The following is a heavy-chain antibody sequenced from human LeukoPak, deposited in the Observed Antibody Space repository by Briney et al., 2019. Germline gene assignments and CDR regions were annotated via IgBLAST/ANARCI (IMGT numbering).Heavy chain of an antibody. V-gene: IGHV3-48*03. J-gene: IGHJ4*02. CDR3: ARDGGIWFGELKTPYYFDY. CDR2: ISSSGSTI. D-gene: IGHD3-10*01. CDR1: GFTLSSYE. Sequence: PGGSLRLSCAASGFTLSSYEMNWVRQAPGKGLEWVSYISSSGSTIYYADSVKGRFTISRDNAKNSLYLQMNSLRAEDTAVYYCARDGGIWFGELKTPYYFDYWGQGTLVTVSS.